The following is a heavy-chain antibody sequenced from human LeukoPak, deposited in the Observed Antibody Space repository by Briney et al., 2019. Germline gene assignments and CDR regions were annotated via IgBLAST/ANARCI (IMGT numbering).Heavy chain of an antibody. Sequence: GGSLRLSCAASGFTFSSYWMSWVRQAPGKGLEWVANIKQDGSEKYYVDSVKGRFTISRDNAKNSLYLQMNSLRAEDTAVYYCARVRGCSGGSCYFDYWGQGTLATVSS. CDR2: IKQDGSEK. V-gene: IGHV3-7*01. J-gene: IGHJ4*02. D-gene: IGHD2-15*01. CDR3: ARVRGCSGGSCYFDY. CDR1: GFTFSSYW.